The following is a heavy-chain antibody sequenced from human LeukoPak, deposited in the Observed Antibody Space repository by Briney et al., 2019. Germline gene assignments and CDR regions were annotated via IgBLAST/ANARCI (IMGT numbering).Heavy chain of an antibody. V-gene: IGHV3-48*03. J-gene: IGHJ3*02. CDR1: GFTFSSYE. CDR3: AKAGADAFDI. CDR2: ISSSGSTI. Sequence: GGSLRLSCAASGFTFSSYEMNWVRQAPGKGLEWVSYISSSGSTIYYADSVKGRFTISRDNSKNTLYLQMNSLRAEDTAVYYCAKAGADAFDIWGQGTMVTVSS.